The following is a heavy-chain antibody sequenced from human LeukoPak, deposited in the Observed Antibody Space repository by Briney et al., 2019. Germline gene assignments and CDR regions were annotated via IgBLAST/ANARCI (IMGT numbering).Heavy chain of an antibody. V-gene: IGHV4-59*01. CDR3: AREGMVATIRSQYYYYAMDV. CDR2: IYYSGST. Sequence: SETLSLTCTVPGGSISSYYWSWIRQPPGKGLEWIGYIYYSGSTNYNPSLNSRVTISVDTSKNRFSLKLNSVTAADTAVYYCAREGMVATIRSQYYYYAMDVWGKGTTVTVSS. J-gene: IGHJ6*04. D-gene: IGHD5-12*01. CDR1: GGSISSYY.